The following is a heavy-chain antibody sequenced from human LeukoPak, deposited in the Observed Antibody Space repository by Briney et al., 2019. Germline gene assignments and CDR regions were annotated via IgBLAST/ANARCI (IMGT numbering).Heavy chain of an antibody. CDR3: ARVPGYSSGWYDDDY. CDR2: INPNSGDT. Sequence: ASVKVSCKASGYTLTSYYMHWVRQAPGQGLEWMGWINPNSGDTKYAQKFQGWVTMTRDTSISTAYMELSRLKSDDTAVYYCARVPGYSSGWYDDDYWGQGTLVTVSS. D-gene: IGHD6-19*01. V-gene: IGHV1-2*04. CDR1: GYTLTSYY. J-gene: IGHJ4*02.